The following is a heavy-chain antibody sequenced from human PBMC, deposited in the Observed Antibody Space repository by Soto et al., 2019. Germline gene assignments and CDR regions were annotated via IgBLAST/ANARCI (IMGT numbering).Heavy chain of an antibody. Sequence: QVQLEQSGAEVKKPGSSVKVSCKASGGTFRNSAISWVRQAPGQGLEWMGGTMPIFRTPDYAQKFQGRVTITADESTNTAYMELSGLRSDDTAVYYCARDNGRPQLGGNYYYILDVWGHGTTVTVSS. CDR2: TMPIFRTP. D-gene: IGHD3-3*02. V-gene: IGHV1-69*12. CDR1: GGTFRNSA. J-gene: IGHJ6*02. CDR3: ARDNGRPQLGGNYYYILDV.